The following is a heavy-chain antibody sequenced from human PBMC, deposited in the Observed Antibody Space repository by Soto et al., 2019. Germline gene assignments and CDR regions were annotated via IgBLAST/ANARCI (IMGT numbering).Heavy chain of an antibody. V-gene: IGHV3-23*01. CDR3: ARDAYGVAAAGTSLDN. CDR1: GFTFSRHG. Sequence: EEQLLESGGGLVQPGGSLRLSCAASGFTFSRHGMNWVRQAPGKGLEWVSGITGSGSTYYADSVKGRCTISRDNSKNILYVEMNSLRAEDTAVYYCARDAYGVAAAGTSLDNWGQGTLVTVSS. J-gene: IGHJ4*02. CDR2: ITGSGST. D-gene: IGHD6-13*01.